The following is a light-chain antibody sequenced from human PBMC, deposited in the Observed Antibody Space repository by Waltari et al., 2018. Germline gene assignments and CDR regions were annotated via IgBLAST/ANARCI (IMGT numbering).Light chain of an antibody. J-gene: IGLJ3*02. CDR1: RGAIASYS. V-gene: IGLV6-57*01. CDR2: ANN. Sequence: NFILTQPHSVSESPGKTVTISCTRDRGAIASYSVQWFQQRPGNSPTTVIYANNQRPSGVPDRFSGSVHSSSNSASLTISGLKNEDEADYYCQSYDADNPWVFGGGTRLTVL. CDR3: QSYDADNPWV.